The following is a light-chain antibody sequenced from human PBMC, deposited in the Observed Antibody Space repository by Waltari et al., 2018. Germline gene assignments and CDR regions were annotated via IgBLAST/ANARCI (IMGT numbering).Light chain of an antibody. CDR3: QHYYRSPHN. CDR1: QDITND. V-gene: IGKV1-NL1*01. Sequence: DIQMTQSPSSLSASVGDRVTITCRASQDITNDLAWYQQKPGETPNLLIYGSSSLQSGIPSRFSGSGSGTDFTLTISSLQSDDFATYYCQHYYRSPHNFGQGTKVEVK. CDR2: GSS. J-gene: IGKJ2*01.